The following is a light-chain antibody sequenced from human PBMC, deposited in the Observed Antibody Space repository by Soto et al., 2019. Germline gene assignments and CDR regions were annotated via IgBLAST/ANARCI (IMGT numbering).Light chain of an antibody. CDR1: QSISSL. CDR3: QQYKSYPWT. Sequence: DIQMPHSPCTLSESVGDKNTINCRTNQSISSLLSWYQQIPGKAPKLLIYDASSLEIGVTSWFSGSGSGTELTLTISSLQPGDFATYYCQQYKSYPWTFGQGTKVDIK. V-gene: IGKV1-5*01. J-gene: IGKJ1*01. CDR2: DAS.